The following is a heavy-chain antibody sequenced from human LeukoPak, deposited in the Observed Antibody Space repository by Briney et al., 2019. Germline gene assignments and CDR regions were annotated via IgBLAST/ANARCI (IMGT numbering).Heavy chain of an antibody. D-gene: IGHD3-22*01. Sequence: GGSLRLSCAASGFTFSSYAMHRVRQAPGKGLEYVSAISSNGGSTYYANSVKGRFTISRDNSKNTLYLQMNSLRAEDTAVYYCAKAEDPASEYYDSRNVGADYWGQGTLVTVSS. CDR3: AKAEDPASEYYDSRNVGADY. CDR2: ISSNGGST. J-gene: IGHJ4*02. CDR1: GFTFSSYA. V-gene: IGHV3-64*01.